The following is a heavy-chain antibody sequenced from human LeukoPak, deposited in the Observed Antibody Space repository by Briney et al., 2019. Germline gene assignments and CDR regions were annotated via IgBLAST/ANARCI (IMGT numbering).Heavy chain of an antibody. J-gene: IGHJ4*02. CDR1: GFTFSSYG. D-gene: IGHD6-19*01. CDR3: ANSGGSRIAVAVSSFDY. V-gene: IGHV3-23*01. CDR2: ISGSGGST. Sequence: SGGTLRLSCAASGFTFSSYGMSWVRQPPGKGLEWVSAISGSGGSTYYAHSVKGRFTISRDNSKNTLYLQMNSLRAEDTAVYYCANSGGSRIAVAVSSFDYWGQGTLVTVSS.